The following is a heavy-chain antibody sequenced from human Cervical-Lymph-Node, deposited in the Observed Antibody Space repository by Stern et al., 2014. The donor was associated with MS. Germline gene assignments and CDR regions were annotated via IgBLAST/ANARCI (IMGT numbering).Heavy chain of an antibody. V-gene: IGHV5-51*01. J-gene: IGHJ4*02. CDR2: IYPYDSDT. CDR1: GYSFTIYY. CDR3: ARHVQGFDY. Sequence: VQLVESGAEVKKPGESLKISCKLSGYSFTIYYIAWVRQMPGQGLEWMALIYPYDSDTTYSPSFQGQVTISADKSITTAYLQWSSLRASDTAMYYCARHVQGFDYWGQGTLVTVSS.